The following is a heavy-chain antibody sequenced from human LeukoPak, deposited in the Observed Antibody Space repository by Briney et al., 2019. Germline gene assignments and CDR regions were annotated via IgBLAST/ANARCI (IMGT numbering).Heavy chain of an antibody. CDR2: ISGSGGTT. CDR3: AKVSRSHYDSSGYPGPFDY. CDR1: GFTFNSYG. D-gene: IGHD3-22*01. V-gene: IGHV3-23*01. J-gene: IGHJ4*02. Sequence: GGSLRLSCAASGFTFNSYGMNWVRQAPGKGLEWVSIISGSGGTTFYADSVKGRFTISRDNSKNTLYLQMNSLRAEDTAVYYCAKVSRSHYDSSGYPGPFDYWGQGTLVTVSS.